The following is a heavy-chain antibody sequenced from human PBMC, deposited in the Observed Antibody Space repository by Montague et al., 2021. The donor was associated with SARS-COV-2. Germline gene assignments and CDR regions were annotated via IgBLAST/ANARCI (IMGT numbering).Heavy chain of an antibody. D-gene: IGHD3-10*01. CDR3: THRQGFGGLFDY. CDR2: IYWDDDK. CDR1: GFSLTSTAVG. Sequence: PALVKPTQTLTLTCTFSGFSLTSTAVGVGWIRQPPGKALEWLALIYWDDDKRYSPSLKSRLTISKDTSRNQVVLTMANMDPEDTATYYCTHRQGFGGLFDYWGQGTLVTVSS. V-gene: IGHV2-5*02. J-gene: IGHJ4*02.